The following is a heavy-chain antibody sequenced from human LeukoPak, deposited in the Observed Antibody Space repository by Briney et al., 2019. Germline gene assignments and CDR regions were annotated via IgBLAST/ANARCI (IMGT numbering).Heavy chain of an antibody. Sequence: SETLSLTCAVYGGSFSGYYWSWIRQPPGKGLEWIGEINHSGSTNYNPSLKSRVTISVDTSKNQFSLKLSSVAAADTAVYYCARTETYYYDSIGPLGLDYWGQGTLVTVSS. CDR3: ARTETYYYDSIGPLGLDY. V-gene: IGHV4-34*01. CDR1: GGSFSGYY. CDR2: INHSGST. D-gene: IGHD3-22*01. J-gene: IGHJ4*02.